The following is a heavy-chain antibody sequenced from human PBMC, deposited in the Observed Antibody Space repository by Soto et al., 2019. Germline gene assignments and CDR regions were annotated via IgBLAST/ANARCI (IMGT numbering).Heavy chain of an antibody. CDR1: GGSISSGDYY. V-gene: IGHV4-30-4*01. Sequence: TLSLTCTVSGGSISSGDYYWSWIRQPPGKGLEWIGYIYYSGSTHYNPSLKSRVTISVDTSKNQFSLKLSSVTAADTAVYYCARTDLYYDFWSGYQGYDYWGQGTLVTVSS. J-gene: IGHJ4*02. D-gene: IGHD3-3*01. CDR2: IYYSGST. CDR3: ARTDLYYDFWSGYQGYDY.